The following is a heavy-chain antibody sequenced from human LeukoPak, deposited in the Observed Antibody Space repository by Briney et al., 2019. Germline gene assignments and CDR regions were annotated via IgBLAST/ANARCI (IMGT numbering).Heavy chain of an antibody. CDR2: IYPRVNT. J-gene: IGHJ5*02. D-gene: IGHD5-24*01. CDR3: ARDRDTRDWFDL. V-gene: IGHV4-4*07. Sequence: SETLSLTCAVSGGSISSYYWSWIRQPAGKGLEWIGRIYPRVNTNYNPSLKSRATMSVDTAKNQLSLKMRAVTAADTAVYFCARDRDTRDWFDLWGQGTLVTVSS. CDR1: GGSISSYY.